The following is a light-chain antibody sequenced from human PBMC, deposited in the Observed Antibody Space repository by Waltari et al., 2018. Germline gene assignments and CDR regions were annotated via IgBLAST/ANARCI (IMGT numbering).Light chain of an antibody. J-gene: IGLJ1*01. CDR1: SSDVGGYHY. Sequence: QSALTQPASVSGSPGQSITLSCPGTSSDVGGYHYVSWYQQHPGKVPKLMIYDVSNRPSGVSNRFSGSKSGSTASLTISGLQAEDEADYYCSSYTSSSTYVFGTGTKVTVL. CDR2: DVS. CDR3: SSYTSSSTYV. V-gene: IGLV2-14*03.